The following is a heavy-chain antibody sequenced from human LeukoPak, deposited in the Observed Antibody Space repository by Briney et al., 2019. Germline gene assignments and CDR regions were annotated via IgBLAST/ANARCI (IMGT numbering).Heavy chain of an antibody. CDR3: AKGSGYDRPCYSECYMVV. CDR2: INWDGGNT. Sequence: PGGSLSLSCAASGFTFDDYIMHWVRQAPGKGLEWVSLINWDGGNTYYADSVRGRFTISRDNSKNSLYLQMNSLRTEDTALYYCAKGSGYDRPCYSECYMVVWGKGATASDSS. CDR1: GFTFDDYI. D-gene: IGHD2-15*01. J-gene: IGHJ6*03. V-gene: IGHV3-43*01.